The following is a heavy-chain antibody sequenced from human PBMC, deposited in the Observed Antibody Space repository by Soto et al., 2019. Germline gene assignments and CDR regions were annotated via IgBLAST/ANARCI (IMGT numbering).Heavy chain of an antibody. D-gene: IGHD6-19*01. V-gene: IGHV1-69*12. CDR2: IIPIFGTA. CDR1: GGTFSSYA. J-gene: IGHJ6*02. CDR3: ARDSSGWYGDYYYGMDV. Sequence: QVQLVQSGAEVKKPGSSVKVSCKASGGTFSSYAISWVRQAPGQGLEWMGGIIPIFGTANYAQKCQGRVTITADESTSTAYMELSSLRSEDTAVYYCARDSSGWYGDYYYGMDVWGQGTTVTVSS.